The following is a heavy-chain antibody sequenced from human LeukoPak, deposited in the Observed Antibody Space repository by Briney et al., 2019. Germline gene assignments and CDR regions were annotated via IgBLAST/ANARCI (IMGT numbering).Heavy chain of an antibody. CDR3: AKDMGWELLGSFDY. J-gene: IGHJ4*02. Sequence: PGGSLRLSCAASGFTFDDYAMHWVRQAPGKGLEWVSGISWNSGSIGYADSVKGRFTISRDNAKNSLYLQMNSLRAEDTALYYCAKDMGWELLGSFDYWSQGTLVTVSS. V-gene: IGHV3-9*01. CDR2: ISWNSGSI. CDR1: GFTFDDYA. D-gene: IGHD1-26*01.